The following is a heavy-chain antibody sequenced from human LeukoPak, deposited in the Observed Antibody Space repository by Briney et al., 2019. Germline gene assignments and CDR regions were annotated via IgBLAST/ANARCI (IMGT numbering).Heavy chain of an antibody. D-gene: IGHD3-16*01. CDR2: INQDGSDK. Sequence: GGSLRRSCAASGFTSSSYWMGWVRQAPGKGLEWVANINQDGSDKYYVDSVKGRFTISRDNAKNSLYLQMDSLRAEDMALYYCARERGSKHYDFWGQGTLVTVSS. V-gene: IGHV3-7*01. J-gene: IGHJ4*02. CDR1: GFTSSSYW. CDR3: ARERGSKHYDF.